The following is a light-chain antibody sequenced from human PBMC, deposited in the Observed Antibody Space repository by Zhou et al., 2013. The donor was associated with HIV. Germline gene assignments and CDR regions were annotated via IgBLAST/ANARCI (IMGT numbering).Light chain of an antibody. CDR2: AAS. V-gene: IGKV1-27*01. CDR1: QGISNY. J-gene: IGKJ1*01. CDR3: QRYDSVPRT. Sequence: DIQMTQSPSSLSASVGDRVTITCRASQGISNYLSWYQQKPGKVPKLLIYAASTLQSGVPSRFSAGGSGTNFTLTIDYLQPEDFATYYCQRYDSVPRTFGQGTRVEIK.